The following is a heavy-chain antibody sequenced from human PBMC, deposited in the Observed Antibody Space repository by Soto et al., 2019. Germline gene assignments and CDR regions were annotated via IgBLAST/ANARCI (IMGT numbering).Heavy chain of an antibody. CDR3: ARVFRWSSSSWGFDY. CDR2: ISAYNAHT. D-gene: IGHD6-6*01. V-gene: IGHV1-18*01. J-gene: IGHJ4*02. CDR1: GYTFLSYG. Sequence: QVQLVQSGAEVKKPGASVKVSCKASGYTFLSYGNTWVRQAPGQGLEWMGWISAYNAHTNYGQKFQDRVSMTTDTSSNTAYLEVRSLRTDDTAFYFCARVFRWSSSSWGFDYWGQGTLVTVTS.